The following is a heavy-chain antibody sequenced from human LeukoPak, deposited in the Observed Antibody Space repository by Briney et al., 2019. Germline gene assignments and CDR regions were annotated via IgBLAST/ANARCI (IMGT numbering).Heavy chain of an antibody. D-gene: IGHD3-10*01. CDR2: VSWNSGSI. CDR1: GFTFDDYA. Sequence: GRSVRLSCAASGFTFDDYAMHWVQQAPAKGLEWVSGVSWNSGSIGYADSVQGRFTISRANAQNSLYLKTNTLRAEATAFYSCANAGDSGSHSDYWGPGTLVTVSS. J-gene: IGHJ4*02. V-gene: IGHV3-9*01. CDR3: ANAGDSGSHSDY.